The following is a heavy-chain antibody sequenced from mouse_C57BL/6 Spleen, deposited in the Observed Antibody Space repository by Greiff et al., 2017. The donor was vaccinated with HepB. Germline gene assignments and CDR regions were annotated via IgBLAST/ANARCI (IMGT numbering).Heavy chain of an antibody. D-gene: IGHD1-1*01. Sequence: QVQLQQPGAELVMPGASVKLSCKASGYTFTNYWMHWVKQRPGQGLEWIGEIDPSDSYTNYNQKFKGKSTLTVDKSSSTAYMQLSSLTSEDSAFYYCARSGSNYAMDYWGQGTSVTVSS. V-gene: IGHV1-69*01. CDR3: ARSGSNYAMDY. J-gene: IGHJ4*01. CDR2: IDPSDSYT. CDR1: GYTFTNYW.